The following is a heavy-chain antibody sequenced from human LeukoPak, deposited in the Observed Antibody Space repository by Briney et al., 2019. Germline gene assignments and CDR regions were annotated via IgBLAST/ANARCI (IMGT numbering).Heavy chain of an antibody. CDR2: IIPILGIA. CDR1: GGTFSSYA. CDR3: ARMRYYYGSGSYSIDY. D-gene: IGHD3-10*01. Sequence: SVKVSCKASGGTFSSYAISWVRQAPGQGLEWMGRIIPILGIANYAQKFQGRVTITADKSTSTAYMELSSLRSEDTAVYYCARMRYYYGSGSYSIDYWGQGTLVTVSS. V-gene: IGHV1-69*04. J-gene: IGHJ4*02.